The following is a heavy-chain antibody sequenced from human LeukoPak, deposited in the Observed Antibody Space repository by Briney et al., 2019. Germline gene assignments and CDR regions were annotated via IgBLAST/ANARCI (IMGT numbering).Heavy chain of an antibody. CDR2: IKHDGSGP. CDR3: AGAREITVSGTDYFDY. V-gene: IGHV3-7*01. D-gene: IGHD6-19*01. Sequence: GGSLRLSCAVSGFRFSNYWMTWVRQAPGKGLEWVANIKHDGSGPSYLDSVKGRFTISRDNARNLLSLQMSSLRAEDTAVYYCAGAREITVSGTDYFDYWGQGTLVTVSS. CDR1: GFRFSNYW. J-gene: IGHJ4*02.